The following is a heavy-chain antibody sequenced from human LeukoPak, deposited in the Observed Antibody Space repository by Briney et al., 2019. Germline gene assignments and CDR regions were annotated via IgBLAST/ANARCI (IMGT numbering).Heavy chain of an antibody. J-gene: IGHJ4*02. CDR2: ITDSGGSK. Sequence: GGSLRLSCAASGFTFSSYAMSWVRQAPGKGLEWVSAITDSGGSKYYADSVKGRFTISRDNSKNTLYLQMNSLRAEDTAVYYCAKAWGRYYAIFSNYWSQGTLVTVSS. V-gene: IGHV3-23*01. D-gene: IGHD3-9*01. CDR1: GFTFSSYA. CDR3: AKAWGRYYAIFSNY.